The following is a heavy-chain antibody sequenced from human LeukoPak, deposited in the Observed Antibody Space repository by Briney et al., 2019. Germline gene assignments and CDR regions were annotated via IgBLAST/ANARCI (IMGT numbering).Heavy chain of an antibody. CDR2: ISAYNGNT. Sequence: ASVRVSCKASGYTFTSYGISWVRQAPGQGLGWMGWISAYNGNTNYAQKLQGRVTMTTDTSTSTAYMELRSLRSDDTAVCYCARDPGTDYGDAFDIWGQGTMVTVSS. J-gene: IGHJ3*02. D-gene: IGHD4-17*01. V-gene: IGHV1-18*01. CDR1: GYTFTSYG. CDR3: ARDPGTDYGDAFDI.